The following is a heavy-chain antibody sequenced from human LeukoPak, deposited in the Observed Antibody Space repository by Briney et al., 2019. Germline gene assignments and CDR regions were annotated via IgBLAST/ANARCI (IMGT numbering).Heavy chain of an antibody. CDR1: GYTFTSYY. V-gene: IGHV1-46*01. CDR2: INPSGGST. Sequence: ASVKVSCKASGYTFTSYYMHWVRQAPGQGLEWMGIINPSGGSTSYAQKFQGRVTMTRDTSTSTVYMELSSLRSEDTAVYYCARALAGAGNCIINRFGPWGQGTLATVSS. J-gene: IGHJ5*01. D-gene: IGHD6-19*01. CDR3: ARALAGAGNCIINRFGP.